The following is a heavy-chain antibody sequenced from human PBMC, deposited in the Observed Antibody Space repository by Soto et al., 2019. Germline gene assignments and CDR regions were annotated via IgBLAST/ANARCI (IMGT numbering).Heavy chain of an antibody. CDR1: GFNLSHPW. Sequence: GGSLRLSCVASGFNLSHPWMTWVRQAAGKGLEWVGRIKSKTDGGTADYAAPVKGRATISRDDSKNTVYLQMNSLKTEDTAVYYCTTGIYYDILTGYHDVAYWGQGALVTVSS. D-gene: IGHD3-9*01. J-gene: IGHJ4*02. CDR2: IKSKTDGGTA. V-gene: IGHV3-15*01. CDR3: TTGIYYDILTGYHDVAY.